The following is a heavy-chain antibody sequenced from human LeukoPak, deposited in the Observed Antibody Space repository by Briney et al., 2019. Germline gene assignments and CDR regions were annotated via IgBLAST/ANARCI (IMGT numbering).Heavy chain of an antibody. J-gene: IGHJ4*02. Sequence: ASVKVSCKASGYTFTTYYIHWVRQAPGQGLEWMGWINPNSGGTNYAQNFQGRVTMSRDTSISTAYIELSRLRSDDTAVYYCARAVGYGSGTYRQYYFDYWGQGTLVTVSS. CDR1: GYTFTTYY. CDR2: INPNSGGT. D-gene: IGHD3-10*01. V-gene: IGHV1-2*02. CDR3: ARAVGYGSGTYRQYYFDY.